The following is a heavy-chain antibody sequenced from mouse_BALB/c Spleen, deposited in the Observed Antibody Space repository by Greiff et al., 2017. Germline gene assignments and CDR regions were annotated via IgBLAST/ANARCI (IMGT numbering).Heavy chain of an antibody. Sequence: VQLQQSGPELVKPGASVKMSCKASGYTFTSYVMHWVKQKPGQGLEWIGYINPYNDGTKYNEKFKGKATLTSDKSSSTAYMELSSLTSEDSAVYYCARWAHYDGRAMDYWGQGTSVTVSS. J-gene: IGHJ4*01. CDR3: ARWAHYDGRAMDY. CDR2: INPYNDGT. CDR1: GYTFTSYV. D-gene: IGHD1-1*01. V-gene: IGHV1-14*01.